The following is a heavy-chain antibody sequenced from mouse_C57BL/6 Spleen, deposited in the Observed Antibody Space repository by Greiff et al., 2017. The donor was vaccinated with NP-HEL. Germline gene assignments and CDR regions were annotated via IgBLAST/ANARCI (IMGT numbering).Heavy chain of an antibody. J-gene: IGHJ1*03. CDR1: GYTFTSYW. V-gene: IGHV1-69*01. Sequence: VQLQQPGAELVMPGASVKLSCKASGYTFTSYWMHWVKQRPGQGLEWIGEIDPSDSYTNYNQKFKGKSTLTVDKSSSTAYMQLSSLTSEDSAVYYCARSRHYYGSSSYWYFDVWGTGTTVTVSS. D-gene: IGHD1-1*01. CDR3: ARSRHYYGSSSYWYFDV. CDR2: IDPSDSYT.